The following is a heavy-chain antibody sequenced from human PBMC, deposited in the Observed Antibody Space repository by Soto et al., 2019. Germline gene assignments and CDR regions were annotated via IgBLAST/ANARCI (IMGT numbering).Heavy chain of an antibody. CDR3: ARRERYSYGNYYYYGMDV. V-gene: IGHV5-51*01. Sequence: GESLKISCKGSGYSFTSYWIGWVRQMPGKGLEWMGIIYPRDSDTRYSPSFQGQVTISADEAISTAYLQWSSLKASDTALYYRARRERYSYGNYYYYGMDVWGQGTTVTACS. D-gene: IGHD5-18*01. J-gene: IGHJ6*02. CDR1: GYSFTSYW. CDR2: IYPRDSDT.